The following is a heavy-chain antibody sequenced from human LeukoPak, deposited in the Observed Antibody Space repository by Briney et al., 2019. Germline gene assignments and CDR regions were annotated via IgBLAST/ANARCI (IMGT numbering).Heavy chain of an antibody. V-gene: IGHV4-59*01. CDR3: ARDKQHSYGRYFDH. CDR2: MQSTGNS. D-gene: IGHD5-18*01. J-gene: IGHJ4*02. CDR1: GDSISTYH. Sequence: SETVSLTRSVSGDSISTYHWNWIRMPPGKGLEWIAFMQSTGNSNYNPSLRSRVTMFVDTSKNQVALILRSVTAADTAVYYCARDKQHSYGRYFDHWGQGGLVTVSS.